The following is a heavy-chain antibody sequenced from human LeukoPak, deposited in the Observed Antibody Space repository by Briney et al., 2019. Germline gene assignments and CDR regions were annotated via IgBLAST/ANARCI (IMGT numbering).Heavy chain of an antibody. J-gene: IGHJ4*02. D-gene: IGHD3-22*01. CDR2: TRNKANSYTT. Sequence: GGSLGLPYAACGCTLSDYYMDWGRQAPGKGLEWLGRTRNKANSYTTEYAASVKGRVTISRDASKSSLYLQMNSLKAEDTAMYYCSRALYYDRSTYCNDYWGQGTLVTVSS. CDR1: GCTLSDYY. CDR3: SRALYYDRSTYCNDY. V-gene: IGHV3-72*01.